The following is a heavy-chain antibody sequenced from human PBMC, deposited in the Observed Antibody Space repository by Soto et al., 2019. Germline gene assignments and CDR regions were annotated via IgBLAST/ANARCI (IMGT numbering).Heavy chain of an antibody. Sequence: GGSLRLSCAASGFTFSSYGMHWVRQAPGKGLEWVAVISYDGSNKYYADSVKGRFTISRDNSKNTLYLQMNSLRAEDTAVYYCAKAQNYYDSSGYYPSWGQRTLVTVSS. V-gene: IGHV3-30*18. D-gene: IGHD3-22*01. CDR3: AKAQNYYDSSGYYPS. CDR2: ISYDGSNK. J-gene: IGHJ5*02. CDR1: GFTFSSYG.